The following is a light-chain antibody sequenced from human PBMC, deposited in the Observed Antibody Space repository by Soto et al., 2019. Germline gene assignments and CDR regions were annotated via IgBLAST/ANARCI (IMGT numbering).Light chain of an antibody. CDR2: EVS. CDR1: SSDVGSYDL. Sequence: QSVLTQPASVSGSPGQSITISCTGTSSDVGSYDLVSWYQQYPGKAPKLMIYEVSQRPSGVSNRFSGSKSGNTASLTISGLLAEDEADYYCCSYAGSNTAVFGGGTQLTV. V-gene: IGLV2-23*02. J-gene: IGLJ7*01. CDR3: CSYAGSNTAV.